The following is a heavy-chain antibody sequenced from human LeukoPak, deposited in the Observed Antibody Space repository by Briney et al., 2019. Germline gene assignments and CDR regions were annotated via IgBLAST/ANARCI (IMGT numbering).Heavy chain of an antibody. Sequence: GGSLRLSCAASRFTFSSYAMSWVRQAPGKGLEWVSGISGSGGSTNYADSVKGRFTISRDNSKNTLYLQMNSLRAEDTAVYYCAKEKYSSSSELFFYIFDYWGQGTLVTVSS. J-gene: IGHJ4*02. CDR2: ISGSGGST. CDR1: RFTFSSYA. D-gene: IGHD6-6*01. CDR3: AKEKYSSSSELFFYIFDY. V-gene: IGHV3-23*01.